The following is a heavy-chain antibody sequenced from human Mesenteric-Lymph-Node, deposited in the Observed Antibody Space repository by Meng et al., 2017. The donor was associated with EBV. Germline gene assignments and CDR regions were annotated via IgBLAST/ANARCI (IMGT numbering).Heavy chain of an antibody. J-gene: IGHJ4*02. D-gene: IGHD1-26*01. Sequence: LLHSVPDLVRPPPTRSLAGAIPRTRFPSNRADWNWSRHSQSSGLEWLGRTYYRSKWYNDYAVSVKSRRTINPDTSKNQFSLQLNSVTPEDTAVYYCARGSGSYYDFDYWGQGTLVTVSS. CDR1: RTRFPSNRAD. CDR2: TYYRSKWYN. CDR3: ARGSGSYYDFDY. V-gene: IGHV6-1*01.